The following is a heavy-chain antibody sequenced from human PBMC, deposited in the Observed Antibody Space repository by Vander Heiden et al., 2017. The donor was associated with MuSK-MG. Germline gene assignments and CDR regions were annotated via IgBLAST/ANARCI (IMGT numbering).Heavy chain of an antibody. Sequence: QVQLQESGPGLVKPSETLSLTCTVSGYSISSGYYWGWLRQPPGKGLEWIGSIYHSGSTYYNPSLKSRVTISVDTSKNQFSLKLSSVTAADTAVYYCARDAPPYCGGDCYPYWYFDLWGRGTLVTVSS. CDR2: IYHSGST. D-gene: IGHD2-21*02. CDR3: ARDAPPYCGGDCYPYWYFDL. V-gene: IGHV4-38-2*02. J-gene: IGHJ2*01. CDR1: GYSISSGYY.